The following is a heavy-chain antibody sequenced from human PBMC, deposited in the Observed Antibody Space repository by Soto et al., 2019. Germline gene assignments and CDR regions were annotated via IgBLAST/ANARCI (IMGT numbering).Heavy chain of an antibody. Sequence: QVQLQESGPGLVKPSQTLSLTCTVSGGSISSGDYYWSWVRQPPGKGLEWIGYIYYRGSTYYNPSLQSRFTISVDTSKNQFSLKLSSVTAADTAVYYCARDLVYVGYNWFDPWGQGTLVTVSS. D-gene: IGHD3-16*01. CDR3: ARDLVYVGYNWFDP. J-gene: IGHJ5*02. V-gene: IGHV4-30-4*01. CDR2: IYYRGST. CDR1: GGSISSGDYY.